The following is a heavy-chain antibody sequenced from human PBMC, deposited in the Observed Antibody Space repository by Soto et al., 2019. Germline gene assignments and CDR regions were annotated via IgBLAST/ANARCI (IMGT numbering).Heavy chain of an antibody. CDR2: LDYSGSI. CDR3: ERHSPKDCVASSSFYYYGMDV. J-gene: IGHJ6*02. CDR1: GGSISSSSYY. Sequence: SETLSLTCAVSGGSISSSSYYWGWFRQPPGRGLEWIGSLDYSGSIYYNPYRRGRLTISVDTSKNPFSLNLGPVTAADTAVYYCERHSPKDCVASSSFYYYGMDVWGPGTTVTVSS. V-gene: IGHV4-39*01. D-gene: IGHD2-15*01.